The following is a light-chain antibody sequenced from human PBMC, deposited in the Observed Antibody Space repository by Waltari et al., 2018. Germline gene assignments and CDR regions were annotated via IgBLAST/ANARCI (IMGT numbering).Light chain of an antibody. CDR2: ENT. CDR1: SSNIGNTY. Sequence: QSVLTQPPSVSATPGQRVTISCSGGSSNIGNTYVSWYRQFPGTAPKLLIYENTERPSGIPGRFAGSRSCKSATRDITGLQAGDEADYYCCTWDSSLRGAVFGGGTHLTVL. CDR3: CTWDSSLRGAV. J-gene: IGLJ7*01. V-gene: IGLV1-51*02.